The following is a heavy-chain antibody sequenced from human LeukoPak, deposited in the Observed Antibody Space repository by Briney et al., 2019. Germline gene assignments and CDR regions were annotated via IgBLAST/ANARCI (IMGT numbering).Heavy chain of an antibody. J-gene: IGHJ4*02. V-gene: IGHV3-30*03. CDR1: GFTFSSYG. D-gene: IGHD3-22*01. CDR3: ARERPGVYYDSSGYSSY. Sequence: GGSLRLSCAASGFTFSSYGMHWVRQAPGKGLEWVAVISYDGSNKYYADSVKGRFTISRDNSKNTLYLQMNSLRAEDTAVYYCARERPGVYYDSSGYSSYWGQGTLVTVSS. CDR2: ISYDGSNK.